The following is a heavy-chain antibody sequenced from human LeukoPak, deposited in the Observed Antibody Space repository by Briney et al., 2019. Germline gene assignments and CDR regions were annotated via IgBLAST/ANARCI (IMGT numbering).Heavy chain of an antibody. D-gene: IGHD3-22*01. CDR3: ARAENYYFDSDGGDYFDY. CDR1: GGSISSGGYY. J-gene: IGHJ4*02. CDR2: IYYSGST. Sequence: PSETLSLTCTVSGGSISSGGYYWSWIRQHPGKGLEWIGYIYYSGSTYYNPSLKSRVTISVDTSKNQFSLKLSSVTAADTAVYYCARAENYYFDSDGGDYFDYWGQGTLLTVSS. V-gene: IGHV4-31*03.